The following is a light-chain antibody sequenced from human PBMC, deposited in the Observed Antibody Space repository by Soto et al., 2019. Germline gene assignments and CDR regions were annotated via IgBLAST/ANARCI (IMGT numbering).Light chain of an antibody. Sequence: EIVMTQSPAPLSVSPGERATLSCRASQNVLSNLAWYQQKPGQTPRLLMYGASTRATGLPARFSGSWSGTQFTLTISSLQSEDVAVYYCQQYNNWPITFGQGTRLEIK. J-gene: IGKJ5*01. CDR3: QQYNNWPIT. CDR1: QNVLSN. CDR2: GAS. V-gene: IGKV3-15*01.